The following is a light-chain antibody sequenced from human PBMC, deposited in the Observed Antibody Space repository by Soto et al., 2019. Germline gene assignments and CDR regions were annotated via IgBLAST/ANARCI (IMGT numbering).Light chain of an antibody. V-gene: IGLV1-40*01. Sequence: QSVLTQPPSVSGAPGQRVTISCTGTSSNIGARYDVHWYQQLPGTAPKLLIYSNYNRPSGVPDRFSGSKSGTSASLAITGLQAEDEAHYYCQSYDSSLSAYVFGTGTKVTVL. CDR1: SSNIGARYD. CDR3: QSYDSSLSAYV. CDR2: SNY. J-gene: IGLJ1*01.